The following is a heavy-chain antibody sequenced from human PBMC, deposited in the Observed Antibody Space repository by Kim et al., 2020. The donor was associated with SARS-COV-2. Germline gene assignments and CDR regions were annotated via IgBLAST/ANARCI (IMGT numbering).Heavy chain of an antibody. CDR2: IYYSGST. D-gene: IGHD3-9*01. J-gene: IGHJ5*02. CDR3: AAGYYDILTGDYHWFDP. CDR1: GGSISSGGYY. Sequence: SETLSLTCTVSGGSISSGGYYWSWIRQHPGKGLEWIGYIYYSGSTYYNPSLKSRVTMSVDTSKNQFSLKLSSVTAADTALYYWAAGYYDILTGDYHWFDPWGQGTLVTVSS. V-gene: IGHV4-31*03.